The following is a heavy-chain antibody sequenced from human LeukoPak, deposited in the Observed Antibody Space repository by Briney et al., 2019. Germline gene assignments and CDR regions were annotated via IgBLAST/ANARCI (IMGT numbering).Heavy chain of an antibody. Sequence: GESLKISWKGSGSRFTSYWIGGVRQMPGKGLEGMGIIYPGDSDTRYSPSFQGQVTISADKSISTAYLQWSSLKASDTAMYYCARLYPTGLLWFGESYNWFDPWGQGTLVTVSS. V-gene: IGHV5-51*01. CDR3: ARLYPTGLLWFGESYNWFDP. CDR1: GSRFTSYW. D-gene: IGHD3-10*01. J-gene: IGHJ5*02. CDR2: IYPGDSDT.